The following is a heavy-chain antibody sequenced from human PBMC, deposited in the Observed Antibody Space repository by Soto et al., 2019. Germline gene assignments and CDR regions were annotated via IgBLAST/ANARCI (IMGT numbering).Heavy chain of an antibody. CDR3: AASRTSASGSPIAY. Sequence: GGSLRLSCSASGFTFSNYDMVWVRQAPGKGLEYISAITSHGHITYYADSVKGRFTISRDNSNNTLYVQVNTLKNEDTAVYYCAASRTSASGSPIAYWGQGTLVTVSS. V-gene: IGHV3-64*04. CDR2: ITSHGHIT. CDR1: GFTFSNYD. D-gene: IGHD5-12*01. J-gene: IGHJ4*02.